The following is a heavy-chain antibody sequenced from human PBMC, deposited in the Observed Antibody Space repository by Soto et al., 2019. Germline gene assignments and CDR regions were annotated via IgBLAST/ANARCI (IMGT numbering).Heavy chain of an antibody. J-gene: IGHJ5*02. V-gene: IGHV2-70*01. CDR1: GFSLSTSGMC. CDR3: ARVNPSGYCSSTSCPWDWFDP. CDR2: IDWDDDK. Sequence: ESGPTLVNPTQTLTLTCTFSGFSLSTSGMCVSWIRQPPGKALEWLALIDWDDDKYYSTSLKTRLTISKDTSKNQVVLTMTNMDPVDTATYCCARVNPSGYCSSTSCPWDWFDPWGQGTLVTVSS. D-gene: IGHD2-2*03.